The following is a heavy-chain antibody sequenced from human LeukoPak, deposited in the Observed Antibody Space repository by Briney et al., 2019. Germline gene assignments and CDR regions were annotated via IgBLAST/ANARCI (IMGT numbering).Heavy chain of an antibody. Sequence: SETLSLTCPVSGGSISSYYWSWIRRPPGKGLEWIGYIYYSGSTNYNPSLKSRVTISVDTSKNQFSLKLSSVTAADTAVYYCARDLMISGRLGGMDVWGQGTTVTVSS. CDR2: IYYSGST. J-gene: IGHJ6*02. V-gene: IGHV4-59*01. D-gene: IGHD3-10*01. CDR1: GGSISSYY. CDR3: ARDLMISGRLGGMDV.